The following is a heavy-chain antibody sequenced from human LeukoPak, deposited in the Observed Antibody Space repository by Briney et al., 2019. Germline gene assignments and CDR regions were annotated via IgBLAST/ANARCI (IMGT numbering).Heavy chain of an antibody. V-gene: IGHV3-21*01. CDR1: GFTFSSYS. CDR3: ARTGAVANRSDY. CDR2: ISSSSSYI. J-gene: IGHJ4*02. Sequence: GGSLRLSCAASGFTFSSYSMNWVRQAPGKGLEWVSSISSSSSYIYYADSVKGRFTISRDNAKNSLYLQMNSLRAEDTAVYYCARTGAVANRSDYWGQGTLVTVSS. D-gene: IGHD6-19*01.